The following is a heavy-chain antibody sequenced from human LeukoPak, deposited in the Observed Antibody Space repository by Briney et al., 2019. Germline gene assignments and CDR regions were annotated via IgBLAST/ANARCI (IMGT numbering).Heavy chain of an antibody. Sequence: PSETLSLTCTVSGGSISSYYWSWIRQPPGKGLEWIGYIYYSGSTNYNPSLKSRVTISVDTSKNQFSLKLSSVTAADTAVYYCARVRQPVPYFDYWGQGTLVTVSS. CDR3: ARVRQPVPYFDY. J-gene: IGHJ4*02. CDR2: IYYSGST. V-gene: IGHV4-59*01. D-gene: IGHD2-2*01. CDR1: GGSISSYY.